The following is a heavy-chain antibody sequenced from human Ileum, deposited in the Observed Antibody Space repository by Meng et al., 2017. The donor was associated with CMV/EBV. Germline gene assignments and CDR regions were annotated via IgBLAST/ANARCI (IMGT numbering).Heavy chain of an antibody. CDR1: GFTFSGSA. CDR3: TRPYIDLTGTLGY. Sequence: SGFTFSGSAMHWGRQASGKGLEWVGRIRSKANSYATAYAASVKGRFTISRDDSKNTAYLQMNSLKTEDTAVYYCTRPYIDLTGTLGYWGQGTLVTVSS. CDR2: IRSKANSYAT. J-gene: IGHJ4*02. V-gene: IGHV3-73*01. D-gene: IGHD1-7*01.